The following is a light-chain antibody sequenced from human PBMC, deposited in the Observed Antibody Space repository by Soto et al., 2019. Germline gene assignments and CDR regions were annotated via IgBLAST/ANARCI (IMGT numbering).Light chain of an antibody. V-gene: IGLV2-8*01. CDR2: EVS. CDR3: SSYRVTNDHVV. J-gene: IGLJ2*01. CDR1: SGDVGGYNY. Sequence: QSALTQPPSACGSPGQSVTISCTGTSGDVGGYNYVSWYQHQRGKAPRLMIYEVSKRSPGVPDHFSASKSGNTASLTVSGLQAEDESDYYCSSYRVTNDHVVFGGGTKLTVL.